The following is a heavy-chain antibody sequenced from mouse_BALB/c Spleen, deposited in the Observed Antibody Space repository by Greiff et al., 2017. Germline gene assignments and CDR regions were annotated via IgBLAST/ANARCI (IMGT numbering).Heavy chain of an antibody. J-gene: IGHJ2*01. CDR3: VRDRGGYYDY. Sequence: VQLVESGPGLVAPSQSLSITCTVSGFSLTSYDISWIRQPPGKGLEWLGVIWTGGGTNYNSAFMSRLSISKDNSKSQVFLKMNSLQTDDTAIYYCVRDRGGYYDYWGQGTTLTVSS. CDR1: GFSLTSYD. D-gene: IGHD2-3*01. V-gene: IGHV2-9-2*01. CDR2: IWTGGGT.